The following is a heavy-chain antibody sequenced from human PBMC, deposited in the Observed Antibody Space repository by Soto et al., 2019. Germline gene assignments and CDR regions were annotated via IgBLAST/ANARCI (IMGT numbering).Heavy chain of an antibody. Sequence: PSQTLSLTCAISGDSVSSNSASWNLIRQSPSRGLEWQGRTYYRSKWYNDYAVSVKSRITINPDTSKNQFSLQLNSVTPEDTAVYYCARALQLAYGMDVWGQGTTVTVSS. CDR1: GDSVSSNSAS. D-gene: IGHD6-6*01. CDR3: ARALQLAYGMDV. CDR2: TYYRSKWYN. V-gene: IGHV6-1*01. J-gene: IGHJ6*02.